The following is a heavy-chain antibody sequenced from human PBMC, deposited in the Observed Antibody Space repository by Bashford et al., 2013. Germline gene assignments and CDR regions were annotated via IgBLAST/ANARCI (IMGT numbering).Heavy chain of an antibody. D-gene: IGHD3-10*01. CDR2: INPNSGGT. J-gene: IGHJ5*02. V-gene: IGHV1-2*02. CDR3: ATGGSGSPHNYFDP. Sequence: ASVKVSCKASGYTFSDYYMHWVRQAPGQGLEWMGWINPNSGGTNSAQNFQGRVTMTRDTSISTAYMELTRLTSDDTAVYYCATGGSGSPHNYFDPWGQGTLVTVSS. CDR1: GYTFSDYY.